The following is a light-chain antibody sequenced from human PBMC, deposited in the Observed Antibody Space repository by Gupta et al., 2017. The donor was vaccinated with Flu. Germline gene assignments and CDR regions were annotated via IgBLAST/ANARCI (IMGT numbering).Light chain of an antibody. J-gene: IGKJ2*03. Sequence: VLTQSTGTLSLSPGERATPSCRASQSVGSNFLDWYQHKPGQAPRLLIYGASSRATGIPDRFSGSGSGTDFTLTISRLEPEDFAVYYCKQDGSSLYSFSQGTKLEIK. CDR1: QSVGSNF. CDR2: GAS. V-gene: IGKV3-20*01. CDR3: KQDGSSLYS.